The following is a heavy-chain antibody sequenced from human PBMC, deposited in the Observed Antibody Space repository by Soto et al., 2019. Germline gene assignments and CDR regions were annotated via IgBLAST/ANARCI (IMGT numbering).Heavy chain of an antibody. CDR1: GYTFTSYG. D-gene: IGHD3-10*01. J-gene: IGHJ4*02. Sequence: ASVKVSFKASGYTFTSYGISWVRQAPGQGLEWMGWISAYNGNTNYAQKLQGRVTMTTDTSTSTAYMELRSLRSDDTAVYYCARELKWFGELLFLGFDYWGQGTLVIVSS. V-gene: IGHV1-18*04. CDR3: ARELKWFGELLFLGFDY. CDR2: ISAYNGNT.